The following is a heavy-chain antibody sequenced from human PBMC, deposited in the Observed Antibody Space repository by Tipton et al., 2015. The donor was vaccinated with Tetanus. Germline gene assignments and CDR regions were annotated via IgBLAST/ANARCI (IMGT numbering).Heavy chain of an antibody. D-gene: IGHD3-22*01. Sequence: TLSLTCTVSGGSISSGGYYWSWIRQHPGKGLEWIGYIYYSGSTYYNPSLKSRVTISVDTSKNQFSLKLSSVTAADTAVYYCARDAYYDSSGYYYGRHPYAFDIWGQGTMVTVSS. CDR1: GGSISSGGYY. J-gene: IGHJ3*02. V-gene: IGHV4-31*03. CDR2: IYYSGST. CDR3: ARDAYYDSSGYYYGRHPYAFDI.